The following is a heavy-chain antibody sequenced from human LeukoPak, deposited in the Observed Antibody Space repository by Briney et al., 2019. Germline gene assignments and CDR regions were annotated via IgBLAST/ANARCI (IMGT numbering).Heavy chain of an antibody. Sequence: GRSLRLSCAAAGFTFSSYGMHWVRQAPGKGLEWVAVIWYDGSNKYYADSVKGRFTISRDNSKNTLYLQMNSLRAEDTAVYYCARDEVRLGESNDAFDIWGQGTMVTVSS. V-gene: IGHV3-33*01. J-gene: IGHJ3*02. D-gene: IGHD3-16*01. CDR3: ARDEVRLGESNDAFDI. CDR1: GFTFSSYG. CDR2: IWYDGSNK.